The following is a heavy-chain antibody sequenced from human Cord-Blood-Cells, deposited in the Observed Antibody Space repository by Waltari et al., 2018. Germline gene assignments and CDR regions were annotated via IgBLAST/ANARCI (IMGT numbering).Heavy chain of an antibody. CDR2: SRGSGYI. CDR3: ARDEDLSMVQGVIIPFDY. CDR1: GFTFSSYS. D-gene: IGHD3-10*01. V-gene: IGHV3-21*01. J-gene: IGHJ4*02. Sequence: EVQLVESGGGLVKPGGSLRLSCAASGFTFSSYSMNWVRQAPGQGLEWVSSSRGSGYIYDADSVKGRCTISRDNAKNSLYLQMKSLRAEDTAVYYCARDEDLSMVQGVIIPFDYWCQGTLVTVSS.